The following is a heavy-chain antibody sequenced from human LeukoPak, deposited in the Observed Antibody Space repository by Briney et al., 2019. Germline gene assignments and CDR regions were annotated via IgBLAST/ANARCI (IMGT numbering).Heavy chain of an antibody. J-gene: IGHJ6*02. CDR3: ARQSGFYSNSSYYYYGMDV. CDR2: IYYSGST. V-gene: IGHV4-39*01. CDR1: GGSISSSSYY. D-gene: IGHD4-11*01. Sequence: PSETLSLTCTVSGGSISSSSYYWGWIRQPPGKGLEWIGSIYYSGSTYYNPSLKSRVTISVDTSKNQFSLKLSSVTAADTAVYHCARQSGFYSNSSYYYYGMDVWGQGTTVTVSS.